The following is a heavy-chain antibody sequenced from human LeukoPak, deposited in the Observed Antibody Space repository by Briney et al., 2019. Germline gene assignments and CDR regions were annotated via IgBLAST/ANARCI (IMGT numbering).Heavy chain of an antibody. V-gene: IGHV3-48*03. CDR1: GFIFSSYE. CDR3: ARAPDVYDSSGYYVDY. D-gene: IGHD3-22*01. J-gene: IGHJ4*02. CDR2: ISSSGFTT. Sequence: QTGGSLRLSCAASGFIFSSYEMNWVRQAPGKGLEWVSYISSSGFTTYYADSVKGRFTISRDNAKNSVHLQMNSLRAEDTAVYYCARAPDVYDSSGYYVDYWGQGTLVTVSS.